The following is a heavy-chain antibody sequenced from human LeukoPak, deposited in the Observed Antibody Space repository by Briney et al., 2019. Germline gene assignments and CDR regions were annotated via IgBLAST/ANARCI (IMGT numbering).Heavy chain of an antibody. V-gene: IGHV3-66*04. J-gene: IGHJ4*02. CDR1: GFTVSSNY. CDR3: AKHRSFYANSLFDY. CDR2: IYSGGST. Sequence: GALRLSCAASGFTVSSNYMSWVRQAPGKGLEWVSVIYSGGSTYYADSVKGRFTISRDNSKNTLYLQMNSLRAEDTAVYYCAKHRSFYANSLFDYWGQGTLVTVSS. D-gene: IGHD3-16*01.